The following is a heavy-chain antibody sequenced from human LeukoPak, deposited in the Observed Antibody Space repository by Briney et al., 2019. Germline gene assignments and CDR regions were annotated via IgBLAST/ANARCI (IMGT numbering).Heavy chain of an antibody. CDR1: GFTFSSYW. CDR3: ASGGFRGVTTFGY. V-gene: IGHV3-7*01. CDR2: IKQDGSEK. D-gene: IGHD4-17*01. Sequence: GGSLRLSCAASGFTFSSYWMSWVRQAPGKGLEWVANIKQDGSEKYYVDSVKGRFTISRDNAKNSLYLQMNSLRAEDTAVYYCASGGFRGVTTFGYWGQGTTVTVSS. J-gene: IGHJ4*03.